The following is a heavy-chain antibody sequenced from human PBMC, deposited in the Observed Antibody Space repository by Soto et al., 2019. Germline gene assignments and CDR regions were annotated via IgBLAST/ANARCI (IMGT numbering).Heavy chain of an antibody. CDR2: ISSDGATI. J-gene: IGHJ4*02. Sequence: PGGSLRLSCEVSGLTFSKFEMTWVRQAPGQGLEWVSSISSDGATIYYADSVKGRFTISRGNDKNLLYLQMNSLKGEDTATYYCVRVGIVARPYWGQGTPVTVSS. D-gene: IGHD2-21*01. CDR3: VRVGIVARPY. V-gene: IGHV3-48*03. CDR1: GLTFSKFE.